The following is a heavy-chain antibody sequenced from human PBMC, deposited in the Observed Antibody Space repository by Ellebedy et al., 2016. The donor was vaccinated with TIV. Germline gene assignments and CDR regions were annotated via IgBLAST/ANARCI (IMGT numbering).Heavy chain of an antibody. V-gene: IGHV4-34*01. D-gene: IGHD2-15*01. CDR2: INHSGST. CDR3: ARARSSVVAATHFDY. Sequence: SETLSLXXAVYGWPFSGYYWSWIRQPPGKGLEWIGEINHSGSTNYNPSLKSRVTISVDTSKNQFSLKLSSVTAADTAVYYCARARSSVVAATHFDYWGQGTLVTVSS. CDR1: GWPFSGYY. J-gene: IGHJ4*02.